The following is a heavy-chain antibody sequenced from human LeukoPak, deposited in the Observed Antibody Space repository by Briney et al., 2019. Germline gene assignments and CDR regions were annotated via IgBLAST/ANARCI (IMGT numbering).Heavy chain of an antibody. V-gene: IGHV3-23*01. D-gene: IGHD5-18*01. Sequence: GGSLRLSCAASGFTFSSYAMSWVRQAPGKGLEWVSAISGSGGSTYYADSVKGRFTIFRDNSKSTLYLQMNSLRAEDTAVYYCAKPGYSYGWATWWGQGTLVTVSS. CDR2: ISGSGGST. J-gene: IGHJ4*02. CDR1: GFTFSSYA. CDR3: AKPGYSYGWATW.